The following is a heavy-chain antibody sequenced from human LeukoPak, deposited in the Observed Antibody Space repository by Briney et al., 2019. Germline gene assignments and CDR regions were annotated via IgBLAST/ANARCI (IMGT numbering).Heavy chain of an antibody. V-gene: IGHV1-2*02. D-gene: IGHD4-23*01. CDR2: INPKSGVT. CDR3: ARTQTLDY. J-gene: IGHJ4*02. Sequence: ASVKVSFKASGYTFTGSYMHWVRQAPGQGLEWMGWINPKSGVTNYAQKFQGRVTMTTDTSINTAYMELSGLRSDDTAVYYCARTQTLDYWGQGTLVTVSS. CDR1: GYTFTGSY.